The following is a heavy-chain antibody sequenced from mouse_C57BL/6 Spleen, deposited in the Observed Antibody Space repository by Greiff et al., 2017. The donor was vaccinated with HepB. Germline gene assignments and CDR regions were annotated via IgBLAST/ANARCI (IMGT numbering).Heavy chain of an antibody. J-gene: IGHJ3*01. CDR3: ARFDSSGYVGFAY. Sequence: QVQLKESGAELVKPGASVKLSCKASGYTFTSYWMHWVKQRPGQGLEWIGMIHPNSGSTNYNEKFKSKATLTVDTSSSTAYMQLSSLTSEDSAVYYCARFDSSGYVGFAYWGQGTLVTVSA. CDR2: IHPNSGST. D-gene: IGHD3-2*02. V-gene: IGHV1-64*01. CDR1: GYTFTSYW.